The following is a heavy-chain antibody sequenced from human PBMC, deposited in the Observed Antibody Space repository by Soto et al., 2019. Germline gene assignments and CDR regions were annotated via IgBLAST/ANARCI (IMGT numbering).Heavy chain of an antibody. D-gene: IGHD3-3*01. V-gene: IGHV3-30-3*01. Sequence: QVQLLESGGGVVQPGRSLRLSCAASGFTFSNYAMHWVRQAPGKGLEWVAVISYDGSNKYYADSVKGRFTISRDNSKNKVYLQITNLRAEDTAVYYCASSPLTIFGVVTNYYYGMDVWGQGTKVTVSS. CDR3: ASSPLTIFGVVTNYYYGMDV. J-gene: IGHJ6*02. CDR1: GFTFSNYA. CDR2: ISYDGSNK.